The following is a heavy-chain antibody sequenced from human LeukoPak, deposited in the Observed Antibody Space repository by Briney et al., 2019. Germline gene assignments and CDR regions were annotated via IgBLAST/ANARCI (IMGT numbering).Heavy chain of an antibody. Sequence: ASVKVSCKASGGTFSSYAISWVRQAPGQGLEWMGGIIPIFGTANYAQKFQGRVTITADESTSTAYMELSSLRSEDTAVYYCASTGVMSSSWPYFDYWGQGTLVTVSS. J-gene: IGHJ4*02. CDR2: IIPIFGTA. D-gene: IGHD6-13*01. V-gene: IGHV1-69*13. CDR1: GGTFSSYA. CDR3: ASTGVMSSSWPYFDY.